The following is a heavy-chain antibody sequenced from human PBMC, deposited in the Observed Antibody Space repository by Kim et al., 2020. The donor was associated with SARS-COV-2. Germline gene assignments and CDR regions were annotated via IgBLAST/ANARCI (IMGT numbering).Heavy chain of an antibody. J-gene: IGHJ4*02. Sequence: SETLSLTCAVYGGSFSGYYWSWIRQPPGKGLEWIGEINHSGSTNYNPSLKSRVTISVDTSKNQFSLKLSSVTAADTAVYYCASLYCSSTSCYRGFGYWGQGTLVTVSS. CDR1: GGSFSGYY. D-gene: IGHD2-2*01. CDR3: ASLYCSSTSCYRGFGY. V-gene: IGHV4-34*01. CDR2: INHSGST.